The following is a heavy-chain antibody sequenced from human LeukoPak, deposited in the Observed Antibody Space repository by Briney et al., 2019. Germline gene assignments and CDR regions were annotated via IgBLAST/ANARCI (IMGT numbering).Heavy chain of an antibody. CDR3: AKDHYYDSSFPDY. CDR2: IRYDGSNK. CDR1: GFTFSSYG. J-gene: IGHJ4*02. V-gene: IGHV3-30*02. D-gene: IGHD3-22*01. Sequence: GGSLRLSCAASGFTFSSYGMHWVRQAPGKGLEWVAFIRYDGSNKYYADSVKGRFTISRDNSKNTLYLQMNSLRAEDTAVYYCAKDHYYDSSFPDYWGQGTLVTVSS.